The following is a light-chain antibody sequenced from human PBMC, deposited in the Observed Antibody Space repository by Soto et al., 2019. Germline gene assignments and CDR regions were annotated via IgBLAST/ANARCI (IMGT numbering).Light chain of an antibody. CDR2: GAS. Sequence: EIVLTQSPGTLSLSPGERATLSCRASQSVSSSFLAWYQQKPGQAPRLLIYGASSRATGIPDRFSGSGSGTDFTLTISRLETDDVAVYYCQQYGSSPLTFGGGTQVEIK. J-gene: IGKJ4*01. CDR3: QQYGSSPLT. V-gene: IGKV3-20*01. CDR1: QSVSSSF.